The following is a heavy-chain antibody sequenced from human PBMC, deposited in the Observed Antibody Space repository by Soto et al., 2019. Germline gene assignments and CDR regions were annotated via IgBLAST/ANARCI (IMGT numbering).Heavy chain of an antibody. D-gene: IGHD3-16*01. CDR3: ARGDDFDYYYGVHV. Sequence: QVQLVQSGAEVKKPGSSVKVSCKASGGTFSNHAISWVRQAPGQGLEWMGGIVPMFGTSNYAQKCQGRVTTTADKSTNTAYMELSSLTSEDTAVYYCARGDDFDYYYGVHVWGQGTTVTVSS. V-gene: IGHV1-69*06. J-gene: IGHJ6*02. CDR2: IVPMFGTS. CDR1: GGTFSNHA.